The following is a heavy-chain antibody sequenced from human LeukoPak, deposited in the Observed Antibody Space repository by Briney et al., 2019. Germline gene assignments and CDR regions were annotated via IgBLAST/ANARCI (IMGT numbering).Heavy chain of an antibody. CDR1: GFTFSTYV. Sequence: PGGSLRLSCAASGFTFSTYVMSWVRQAPGKGLEWVSVISGSGGSTYYADSVKGRFTISRDNSKNTLYLQINSLRAAATAVYYCAKEPYGSGRYHFDYWGQGTLVTVSS. D-gene: IGHD3-10*01. CDR3: AKEPYGSGRYHFDY. V-gene: IGHV3-23*01. CDR2: ISGSGGST. J-gene: IGHJ4*02.